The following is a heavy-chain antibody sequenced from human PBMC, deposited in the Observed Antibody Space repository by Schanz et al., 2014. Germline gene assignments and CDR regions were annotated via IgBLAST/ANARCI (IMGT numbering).Heavy chain of an antibody. D-gene: IGHD5-18*01. J-gene: IGHJ3*02. Sequence: QVQLVQSGAEVKKPGSSVKVSRKASGGTFSSYTISWVRQAPGQGLEWMGRISPYNGNTNYAQKLQGRVTMTADTSTSTAYMDLRSLRSDDTAVYYCTRGGYSYALSAFDIWGQGTMVTVSS. CDR3: TRGGYSYALSAFDI. V-gene: IGHV1-18*01. CDR2: ISPYNGNT. CDR1: GGTFSSYT.